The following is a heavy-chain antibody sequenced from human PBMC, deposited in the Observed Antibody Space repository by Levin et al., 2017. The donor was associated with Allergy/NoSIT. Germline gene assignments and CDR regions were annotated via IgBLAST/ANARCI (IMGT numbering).Heavy chain of an antibody. Sequence: GGSLRLSCAASGFTFSNAWMSWVRQAPGKGLEWVGRIKSKTDGGTTDYAAPVKGRFTISRDDSKNTLYLQMNSLKTEDTAVYYCTTEGGPGGPTDFYWGQGTLVTVSS. CDR3: TTEGGPGGPTDFY. D-gene: IGHD1-1*01. CDR1: GFTFSNAW. V-gene: IGHV3-15*01. J-gene: IGHJ4*02. CDR2: IKSKTDGGTT.